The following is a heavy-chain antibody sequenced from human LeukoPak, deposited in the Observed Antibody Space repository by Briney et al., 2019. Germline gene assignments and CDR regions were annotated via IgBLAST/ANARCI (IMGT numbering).Heavy chain of an antibody. J-gene: IGHJ3*02. CDR1: GESFSGYF. V-gene: IGHV4-34*01. D-gene: IGHD3-10*01. CDR2: INHSGST. CDR3: ARGTHYYGSGSYSDAFDI. Sequence: SETLSLTCAVYGESFSGYFWTWIRQPPGRGLEWIGEINHSGSTNYNPSLKSRVTISVDTSKNQFSLKLSSVTAADTAVYYCARGTHYYGSGSYSDAFDIWGQGTMVTVSS.